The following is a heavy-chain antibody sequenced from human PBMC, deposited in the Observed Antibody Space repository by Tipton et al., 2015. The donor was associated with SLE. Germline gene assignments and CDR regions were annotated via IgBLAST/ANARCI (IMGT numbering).Heavy chain of an antibody. V-gene: IGHV4-34*01. CDR3: ARSAVADHFDY. Sequence: TLSLTCTVSGGPFSGYYWSWIRQPPGKGLEWIGEINHSGSTNYNPSLKSPVTISVDTSRNQFSLKLSSVTAADTAVYYCARSAVADHFDYWGQGTLVTVSS. CDR1: GGPFSGYY. J-gene: IGHJ4*02. CDR2: INHSGST. D-gene: IGHD6-19*01.